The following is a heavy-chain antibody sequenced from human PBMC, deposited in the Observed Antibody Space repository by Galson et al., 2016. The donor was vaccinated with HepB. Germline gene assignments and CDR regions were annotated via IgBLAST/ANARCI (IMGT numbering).Heavy chain of an antibody. CDR1: GTSISSYY. J-gene: IGHJ3*02. CDR2: IYYGGSI. V-gene: IGHV4-59*01. CDR3: GRDFDAFDI. Sequence: SETLSLTCTVSGTSISSYYWSWIRQPPGKGLEWIGYIYYGGSISYNPSLNSRVTILVDTSKNQLSLKLSSVTAADPAVYSCGRDFDAFDIWGQGTMVTVPS.